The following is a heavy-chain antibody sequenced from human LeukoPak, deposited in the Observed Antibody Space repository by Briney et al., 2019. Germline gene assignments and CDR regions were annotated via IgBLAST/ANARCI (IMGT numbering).Heavy chain of an antibody. J-gene: IGHJ4*02. D-gene: IGHD6-19*01. CDR1: GFTFSSHD. V-gene: IGHV3-13*01. CDR3: ARSKSYSSGWTDFDC. CDR2: IGTAGNT. Sequence: LTGGSLRLSCAASGFTFSSHDMHWVRQPTGKGLEWVSVIGTAGNTYYTDSVKGRFTISRENAKNSLYLQMDSLRAEDTAVYYCARSKSYSSGWTDFDCWGQGTLVTVSS.